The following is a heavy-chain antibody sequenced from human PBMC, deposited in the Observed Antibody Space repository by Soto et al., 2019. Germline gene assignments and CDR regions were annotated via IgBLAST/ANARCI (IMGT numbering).Heavy chain of an antibody. Sequence: EVQLVESGGCVVQPGRSLRLSCAASGFTFDDYAMHWVRQAPGKGLEWVSGVSWNSGNLGYADSVKGRFTISSDNDKNSRYLPMTSLRAEDTALYYCAKDRNDHSYGGGAFEIWRPGRMVSVCS. D-gene: IGHD4-17*01. CDR3: AKDRNDHSYGGGAFEI. V-gene: IGHV3-9*01. CDR1: GFTFDDYA. J-gene: IGHJ3*02. CDR2: VSWNSGNL.